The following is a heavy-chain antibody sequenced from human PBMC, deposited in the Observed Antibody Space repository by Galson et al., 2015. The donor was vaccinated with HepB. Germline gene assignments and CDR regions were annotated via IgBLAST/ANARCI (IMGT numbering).Heavy chain of an antibody. J-gene: IGHJ3*02. CDR2: TYYRSKWHN. Sequence: CAISGDSVSSNSAAWNWIRQSPSRGLEWLGRTYYRSKWHNDYAVSVKSRITINPDTSKNQFSLQLNSVTPEDTAVHYCAREASPALYYDILTGSIDIWGQGTMVTVSS. CDR1: GDSVSSNSAA. V-gene: IGHV6-1*01. CDR3: AREASPALYYDILTGSIDI. D-gene: IGHD3-9*01.